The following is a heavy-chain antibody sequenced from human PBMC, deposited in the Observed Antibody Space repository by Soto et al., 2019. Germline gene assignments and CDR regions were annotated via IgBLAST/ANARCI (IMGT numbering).Heavy chain of an antibody. Sequence: QVQLVQSGAEVKKPGSSVKVSCKASGGTFSSYAISWVRQAPGQGLEWMGGIIPIFGTANYAQKFQGRVTITADKSTSTAYMELSSLRSEDTAVYDCAREMYYYGSGRGNWFDPWGQGTLVTVSS. J-gene: IGHJ5*02. V-gene: IGHV1-69*06. CDR1: GGTFSSYA. CDR3: AREMYYYGSGRGNWFDP. CDR2: IIPIFGTA. D-gene: IGHD3-10*01.